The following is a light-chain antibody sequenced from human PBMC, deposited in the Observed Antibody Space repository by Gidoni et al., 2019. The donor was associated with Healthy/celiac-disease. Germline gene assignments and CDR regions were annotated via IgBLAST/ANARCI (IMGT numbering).Light chain of an antibody. V-gene: IGLV3-19*01. CDR1: SLRSYY. Sequence: SSELTQDPAVSVALGQTVRITCQGDSLRSYYASWYQQKPGQAPLLFIYGKNNRPSGIPDRFSGSSSGNTASLTITGAQAEDEADYYCNSRDSSGDHLGVFGGGTKLTVL. J-gene: IGLJ3*02. CDR2: GKN. CDR3: NSRDSSGDHLGV.